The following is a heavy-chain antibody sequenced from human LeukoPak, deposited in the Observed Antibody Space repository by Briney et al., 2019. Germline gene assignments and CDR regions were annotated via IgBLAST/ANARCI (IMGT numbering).Heavy chain of an antibody. Sequence: ASAKVSCKASGYTFTSYDTNWVRQATGQGLEWMGWMNPNSGNTGYAQKFQGRVTMTRNTSISTAYMELSSLRSEDTAVYYCARATTVVTPLISDYWGQGTLVTVSS. J-gene: IGHJ4*02. CDR3: ARATTVVTPLISDY. CDR2: MNPNSGNT. CDR1: GYTFTSYD. D-gene: IGHD4-23*01. V-gene: IGHV1-8*01.